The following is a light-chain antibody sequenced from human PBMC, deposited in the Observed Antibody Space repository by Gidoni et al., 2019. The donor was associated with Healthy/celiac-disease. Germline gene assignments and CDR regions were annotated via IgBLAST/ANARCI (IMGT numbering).Light chain of an antibody. Sequence: DIVLPRSPGTLSVSPGERATLSCRASQSVSSSYLAWYQQKPGQAPRLLIYGASSRATGIPDRFSGSGSGTDFTLTISRLETEDFAVYYCQQYGSSLALTFGGGTKVEIK. CDR2: GAS. CDR1: QSVSSSY. V-gene: IGKV3-20*01. J-gene: IGKJ4*01. CDR3: QQYGSSLALT.